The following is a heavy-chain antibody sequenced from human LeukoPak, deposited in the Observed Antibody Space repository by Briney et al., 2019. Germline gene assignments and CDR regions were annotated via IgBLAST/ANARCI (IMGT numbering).Heavy chain of an antibody. D-gene: IGHD3-10*01. Sequence: GGSLRLSCEASGFAFSSYAMTWVRQAPGKGRDWVSAISESGGVTFYADSVKGRFTISRDNSKSTVSLQMHSLRAEDTAVYYCAFDYASGSYLGFDSWGQGTLVTVSS. CDR1: GFAFSSYA. CDR2: ISESGGVT. CDR3: AFDYASGSYLGFDS. J-gene: IGHJ4*02. V-gene: IGHV3-23*01.